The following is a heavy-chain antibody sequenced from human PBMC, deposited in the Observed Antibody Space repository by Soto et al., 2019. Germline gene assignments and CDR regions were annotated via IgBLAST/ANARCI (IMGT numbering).Heavy chain of an antibody. J-gene: IGHJ1*01. Sequence: PGGSLRVSCAASGFTFSSYAMSWVRQAPGKGLEWVSAISGSGGSTYYADSVKGRFTISRDNSKNTLYLQMNSLRAEDTAVYYCAKDPLPVYDYDSSEGYFKHCGQGTLATVSS. CDR3: AKDPLPVYDYDSSEGYFKH. CDR2: ISGSGGST. V-gene: IGHV3-23*01. CDR1: GFTFSSYA. D-gene: IGHD3-22*01.